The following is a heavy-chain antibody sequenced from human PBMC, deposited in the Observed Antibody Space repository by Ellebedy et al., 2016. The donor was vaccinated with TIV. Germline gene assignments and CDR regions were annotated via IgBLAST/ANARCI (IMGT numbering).Heavy chain of an antibody. D-gene: IGHD3-10*01. CDR1: GFAFSDYS. CDR3: ARGILSAGGY. CDR2: VNAGTGNT. J-gene: IGHJ4*02. V-gene: IGHV1-3*01. Sequence: ASVKVSCKASGFAFSDYSIHWVRQAPGQRLEWMGWVNAGTGNTKYSQNFQGRVTITWDTSATTAYMELSSLRSEDTAIYYCARGILSAGGYWGQGTQVTVSS.